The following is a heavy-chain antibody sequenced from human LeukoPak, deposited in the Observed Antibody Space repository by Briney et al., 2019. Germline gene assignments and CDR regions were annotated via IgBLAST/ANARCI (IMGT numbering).Heavy chain of an antibody. CDR1: GFTFSSYA. J-gene: IGHJ4*02. Sequence: GGSLRLSCAASGFTFSSYAMHWVRQAPGKGLEWVAVISYGGSNKYYADSVKGRFTISRDNSKNTLYLQMNSLRAEDTAVYYCARDGVYGSGRPFDYWGQGTLVTVSS. CDR2: ISYGGSNK. D-gene: IGHD3-10*01. V-gene: IGHV3-30-3*01. CDR3: ARDGVYGSGRPFDY.